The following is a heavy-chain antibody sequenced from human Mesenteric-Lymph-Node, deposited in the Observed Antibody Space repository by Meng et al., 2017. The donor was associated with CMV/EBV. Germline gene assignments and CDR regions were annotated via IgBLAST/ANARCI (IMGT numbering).Heavy chain of an antibody. J-gene: IGHJ5*02. CDR1: GDSIGRGVW. CDR2: ISHTGDT. V-gene: IGHV4-4*01. Sequence: GSLRPSCAVSGDSIGRGVWWSWVRQPPGKGLEWLGEISHTGDTKYRSSLQSRISMSADMTKNRFSLKLTSVTAADTGVYFCARSPGWYPLDPWGPGVLVTVSS. D-gene: IGHD6-13*01. CDR3: ARSPGWYPLDP.